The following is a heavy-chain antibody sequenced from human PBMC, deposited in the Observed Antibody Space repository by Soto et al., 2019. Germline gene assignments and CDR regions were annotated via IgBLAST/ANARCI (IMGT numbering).Heavy chain of an antibody. D-gene: IGHD3-16*01. CDR3: AKRFGGEDY. CDR1: GFTFSSYA. V-gene: IGHV3-23*01. J-gene: IGHJ4*02. Sequence: EVQLLESGGGLVQPGGSLRLSWSVSGFTFSSYAMSWVRQAPGKGLEWVSAITGSGGSTYYADSVKGRFTISRDNSKNTLYLQMNSLRAEDTAVYYCAKRFGGEDYWGQGTLVTVSS. CDR2: ITGSGGST.